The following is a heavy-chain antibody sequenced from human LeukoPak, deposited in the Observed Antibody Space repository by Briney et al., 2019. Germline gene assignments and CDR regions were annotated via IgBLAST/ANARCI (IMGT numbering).Heavy chain of an antibody. J-gene: IGHJ5*02. CDR1: GFTFISYA. V-gene: IGHV3-23*01. D-gene: IGHD3-3*01. Sequence: GGSLRLSCAASGFTFISYAMNWVRQAPGKGLEWVSAISGSGGSTYYADSVKGRFTISRDNSKNTLYLQMNSLRAEDTAVYYCAKSSGTTVWSGSWFDPWGQGTLVTVSS. CDR2: ISGSGGST. CDR3: AKSSGTTVWSGSWFDP.